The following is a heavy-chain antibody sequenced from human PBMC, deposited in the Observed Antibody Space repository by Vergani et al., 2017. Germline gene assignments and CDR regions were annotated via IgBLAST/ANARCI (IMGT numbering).Heavy chain of an antibody. CDR3: ARGTRSTSNTYYYYYGMDV. CDR1: GGSFSGYY. V-gene: IGHV4-34*01. Sequence: QVQLQQWGAGLLTPSETLSLTCAVYGGSFSGYYWSWIRQPPGKGGERIGEINHSGSTNYNPSLKSRVTISVDTSKNQFSLKLSSVTAADTAVYYCARGTRSTSNTYYYYYGMDVWGQGTTVTVAS. D-gene: IGHD2-2*01. CDR2: INHSGST. J-gene: IGHJ6*02.